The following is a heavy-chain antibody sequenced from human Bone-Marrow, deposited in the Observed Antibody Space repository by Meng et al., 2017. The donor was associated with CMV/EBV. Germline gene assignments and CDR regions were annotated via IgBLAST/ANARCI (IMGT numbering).Heavy chain of an antibody. J-gene: IGHJ5*02. Sequence: GESLKISCAASGFTFSSYWMSWVRQAPGKGLEWVSYISSSGSTIYYADSVKGRFTISRDNSKNTLYLQMNSLRAEDTAVYYCARDRVAVAGTRWFDPWGQGTLVTVSS. V-gene: IGHV3-48*01. CDR2: ISSSGSTI. D-gene: IGHD6-19*01. CDR1: GFTFSSYW. CDR3: ARDRVAVAGTRWFDP.